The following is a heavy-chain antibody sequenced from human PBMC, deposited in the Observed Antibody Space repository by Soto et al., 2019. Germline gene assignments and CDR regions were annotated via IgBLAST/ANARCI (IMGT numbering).Heavy chain of an antibody. CDR1: GFTFSGYG. CDR2: ISGSGGST. J-gene: IGHJ3*02. V-gene: IGHV3-23*01. Sequence: GGYLRLSCAAAGFTFSGYGMSWVRQAPGKGLEWVSAISGSGGSTYYADSVKGRFTISRDNSKNTLYLQMNSLRAEDTAVYYCAKGFNYYDSSGSHIWGQGTMVTVSS. D-gene: IGHD3-22*01. CDR3: AKGFNYYDSSGSHI.